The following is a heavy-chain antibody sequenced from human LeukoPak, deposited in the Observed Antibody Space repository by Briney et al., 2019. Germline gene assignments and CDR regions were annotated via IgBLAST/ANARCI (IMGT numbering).Heavy chain of an antibody. J-gene: IGHJ6*03. D-gene: IGHD6-6*01. CDR3: ARGEHSSSSDYYYYYYMDV. CDR1: GYSISSGYY. V-gene: IGHV4-4*07. CDR2: IYTSGST. Sequence: SETLSLTCTVSGYSISSGYYWGWIRQPAGKGLEWIGRIYTSGSTNYNPSLKSRVTMSVDTSKNQFSLKLSSVTAADTAVYYCARGEHSSSSDYYYYYYMDVWGKGTTVTVSS.